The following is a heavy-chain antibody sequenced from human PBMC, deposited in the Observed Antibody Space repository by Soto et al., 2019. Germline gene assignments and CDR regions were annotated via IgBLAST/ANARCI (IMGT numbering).Heavy chain of an antibody. Sequence: LRLSCAASGFTFSTYGMHWVRQAPGKGLEWLAIIWYDGTNKFYADSVKGRFTVSRDNYKNTLYLQMNGLRAEDTAVYYCATDGPRIAVAGTYPDHWGQGSLFTVSS. V-gene: IGHV3-33*01. CDR1: GFTFSTYG. CDR3: ATDGPRIAVAGTYPDH. J-gene: IGHJ4*02. CDR2: IWYDGTNK. D-gene: IGHD6-19*01.